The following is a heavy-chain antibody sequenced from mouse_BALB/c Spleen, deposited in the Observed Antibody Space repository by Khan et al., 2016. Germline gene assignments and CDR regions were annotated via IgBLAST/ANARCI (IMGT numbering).Heavy chain of an antibody. J-gene: IGHJ2*01. Sequence: EVELVESGGGLVKPGGSLKLSCAASGFTFSTYAMSWVRQTPEQRLEWVASISSGGSAFYPDILKGRFTIPRDNARNILYLQMSSLRSEDTAMYYCASKVYYFDYWGQGTTLTVSS. CDR2: ISSGGSA. V-gene: IGHV5-6-5*01. CDR1: GFTFSTYA. CDR3: ASKVYYFDY.